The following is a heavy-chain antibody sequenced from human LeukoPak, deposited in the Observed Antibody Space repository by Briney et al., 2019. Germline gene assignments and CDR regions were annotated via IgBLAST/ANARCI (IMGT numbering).Heavy chain of an antibody. CDR3: ARPEDSGHDLVY. D-gene: IGHD5-12*01. CDR1: GFTVSSNY. Sequence: GGSLRLSCAASGFTVSSNYMSWVRQAPGKGLEWVSVIYSGGSTYYADSVKGRFTISRHNSRNTLYLQMNSLRAEDTAVYYCARPEDSGHDLVYWGQGALVTVSS. CDR2: IYSGGST. J-gene: IGHJ4*02. V-gene: IGHV3-53*04.